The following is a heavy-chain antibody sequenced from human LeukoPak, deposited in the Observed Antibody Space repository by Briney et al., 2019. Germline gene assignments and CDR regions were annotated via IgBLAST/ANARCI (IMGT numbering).Heavy chain of an antibody. CDR2: IYSGGSI. Sequence: PGGSLRLSCAASGFAVSRNYMTWVRQAPGRGLEWVSHIYSGGSIYYADSVKGRFTISRDNAKNSLYLQMSSLRAEDTAIYYCARSLYCSSTSCYAFDYWGQGTLVTVSS. V-gene: IGHV3-53*01. D-gene: IGHD2-2*01. CDR3: ARSLYCSSTSCYAFDY. J-gene: IGHJ4*02. CDR1: GFAVSRNY.